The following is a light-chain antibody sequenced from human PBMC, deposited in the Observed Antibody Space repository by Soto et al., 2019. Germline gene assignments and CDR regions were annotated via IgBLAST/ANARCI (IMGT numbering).Light chain of an antibody. CDR2: DAS. CDR3: QQYSNWKT. J-gene: IGKJ2*01. CDR1: RTVGSK. V-gene: IGKV3-15*01. Sequence: EIVMTQSPATLSVSPGERVTLSCRASRTVGSKLAWYQQKPGQAPRLLISDASTRATGIPARFSGSESGTEFTLTISSLQSEDFAVYYCQQYSNWKTFGQGTKLEIK.